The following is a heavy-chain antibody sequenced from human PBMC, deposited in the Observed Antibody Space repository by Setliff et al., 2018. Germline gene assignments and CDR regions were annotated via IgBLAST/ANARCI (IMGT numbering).Heavy chain of an antibody. J-gene: IGHJ1*01. Sequence: SETLSLTCTVSSGSISSDNYYWGWIRQPPGKGLEWIGTLSYNGNAYYTPSLKSRVTISIDTSKNQFSLRLSSVTAADTAVYYCARQDRFYDRSVFVEYFQHWGQGALVTVSS. CDR3: ARQDRFYDRSVFVEYFQH. CDR1: SGSISSDNYY. V-gene: IGHV4-39*01. D-gene: IGHD3-22*01. CDR2: LSYNGNA.